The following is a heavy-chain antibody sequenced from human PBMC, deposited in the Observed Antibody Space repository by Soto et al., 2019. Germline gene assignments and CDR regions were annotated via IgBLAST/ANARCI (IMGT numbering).Heavy chain of an antibody. D-gene: IGHD6-19*01. J-gene: IGHJ4*02. V-gene: IGHV4-59*11. CDR2: IFYSGSTTY. Sequence: ETLSLACPVSGGSISGHYWIWIRQPPGEGMEWIGYIFYSGSTTYNNNPSLKSRVSISVDTSKNQFYLRLSSVTAADTAVYYCARVGSSGWSPDYWGQGTLVTVSS. CDR1: GGSISGHY. CDR3: ARVGSSGWSPDY.